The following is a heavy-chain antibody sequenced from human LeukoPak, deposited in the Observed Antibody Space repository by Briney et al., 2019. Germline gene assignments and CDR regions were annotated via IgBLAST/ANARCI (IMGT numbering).Heavy chain of an antibody. CDR2: IKQDGSEK. J-gene: IGHJ6*03. V-gene: IGHV3-7*01. CDR1: GFTFSSYW. D-gene: IGHD5-18*01. CDR3: AGRQHFYMDV. Sequence: GGSLRLSCAASGFTFSSYWMSWVRQAPGKGLEWVANIKQDGSEKYYVDSVKGRFTISRDNAKKPLYLQMNSLRDEGTAVYFCAGRQHFYMDVWGKGTTVTVS.